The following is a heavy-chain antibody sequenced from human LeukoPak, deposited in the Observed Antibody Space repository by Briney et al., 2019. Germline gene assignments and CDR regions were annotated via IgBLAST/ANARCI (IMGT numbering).Heavy chain of an antibody. CDR3: AKASAYCGGDCYCFDY. CDR2: ISYDGSNK. Sequence: PGGSLRLSCAASGFIFSSYGMHWVRQAPGKGLEWVAVISYDGSNKYYADSVKGRFTISRDNSKNTLYLQMNSLRAEDTAVYYCAKASAYCGGDCYCFDYWGQGTLVTVSS. D-gene: IGHD2-21*02. J-gene: IGHJ4*02. CDR1: GFIFSSYG. V-gene: IGHV3-30*18.